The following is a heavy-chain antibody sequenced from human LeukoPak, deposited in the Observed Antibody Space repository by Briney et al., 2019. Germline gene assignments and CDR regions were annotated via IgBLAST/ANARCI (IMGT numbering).Heavy chain of an antibody. CDR1: GGTFSSYA. V-gene: IGHV1-69*05. D-gene: IGHD4-11*01. Sequence: ASVKVSCKASGGTFSSYAIIWVRQAPGQGLEWMGGIIPIFGTANYAQKFQGRVTITTDESTSTAYMELSSLRSEDTAVYYCARPTVTNYYYYMDVWGKGTTVTVSS. J-gene: IGHJ6*03. CDR2: IIPIFGTA. CDR3: ARPTVTNYYYYMDV.